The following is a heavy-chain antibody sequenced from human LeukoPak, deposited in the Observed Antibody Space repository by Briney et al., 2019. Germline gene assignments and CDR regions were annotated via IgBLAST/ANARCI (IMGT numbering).Heavy chain of an antibody. CDR3: AREDGTSMDNAFDV. Sequence: SETLSLTCTVSGGSISSTDDYWGWIRQPPGKGPEWIGSIYYSGSTYYNPSLKSRVTISEDPSKNQFSLKLSSVTAADTAVYYCAREDGTSMDNAFDVWGQGTMVTVSS. CDR2: IYYSGST. J-gene: IGHJ3*01. V-gene: IGHV4-39*07. CDR1: GGSISSTDDY. D-gene: IGHD5-18*01.